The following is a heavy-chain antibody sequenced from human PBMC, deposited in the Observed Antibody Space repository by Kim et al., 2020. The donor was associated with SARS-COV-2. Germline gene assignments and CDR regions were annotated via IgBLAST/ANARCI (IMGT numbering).Heavy chain of an antibody. J-gene: IGHJ6*01. CDR3: ARGFRRSGYSSSWLYYYYFYGMDV. Sequence: SQTLSLTCAISGDSVSSNSAAWNWIRQSPSRGLEWLGRTYYRSKWYNDYAVSVKSRITINPDTSKNQFSLQLNPVTPEDTAVYYCARGFRRSGYSSSWLYYYYFYGMDVWRRGTTDTVSS. V-gene: IGHV6-1*01. CDR1: GDSVSSNSAA. CDR2: TYYRSKWYN. D-gene: IGHD6-13*01.